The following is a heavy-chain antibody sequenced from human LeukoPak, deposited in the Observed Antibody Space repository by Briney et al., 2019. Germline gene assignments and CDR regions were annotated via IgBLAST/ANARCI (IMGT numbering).Heavy chain of an antibody. CDR1: RYTFTSYD. CDR3: ARLSQTPDYYSNGGYYYLGY. V-gene: IGHV1-8*01. J-gene: IGHJ4*02. CDR2: MNPNTGRT. D-gene: IGHD3-22*01. Sequence: ASVKVSSKASRYTFTSYDINWVREAAGQRLEWMGWMNPNTGRTGFAQKFQGRLTMTRDASISTAYMELGSLRSDDTAVYYCARLSQTPDYYSNGGYYYLGYWGQGTPVTVSS.